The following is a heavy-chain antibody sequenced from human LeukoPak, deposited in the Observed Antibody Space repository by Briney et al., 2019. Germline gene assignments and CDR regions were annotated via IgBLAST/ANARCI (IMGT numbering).Heavy chain of an antibody. V-gene: IGHV3-7*01. CDR1: GFSFYTHW. J-gene: IGHJ4*02. D-gene: IGHD2-2*01. CDR3: SGRSGFSSIY. CDR2: IKPDGSAE. Sequence: PGGSLRLSCEASGFSFYTHWMNWVRQFPGGGLEWGANIKPDGSAEYYLDSVKGRFSISRDNVKNLVYLQLNSLRTEDTAVYYCSGRSGFSSIYWGQGTLVTVSS.